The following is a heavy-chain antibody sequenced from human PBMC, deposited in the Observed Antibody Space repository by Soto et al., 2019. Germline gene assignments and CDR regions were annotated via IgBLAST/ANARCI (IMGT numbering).Heavy chain of an antibody. Sequence: ASVKVSCKASGYTFTSYGISWVRQAPGQGLEWMGWISAYNGNTNYVQNLQGRVTMTTDTSTNTAYMELRSLRSDDTAVYYCAKGGYSDRSGLRALDYFDNWGQGTLVTVSS. D-gene: IGHD3-22*01. CDR2: ISAYNGNT. CDR1: GYTFTSYG. CDR3: AKGGYSDRSGLRALDYFDN. J-gene: IGHJ4*02. V-gene: IGHV1-18*04.